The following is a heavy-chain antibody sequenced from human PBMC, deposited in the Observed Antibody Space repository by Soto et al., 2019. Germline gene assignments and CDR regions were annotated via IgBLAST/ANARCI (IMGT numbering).Heavy chain of an antibody. CDR1: GFTFSSYW. Sequence: VGSLRLSCAASGFTFSSYWMSWVRQAPGKGLEWVANIKQDGSEKYYVDSVKGRFTISRDNAKNSLYLQMNSLRAEDTAVYYCARVGSYYDSSGYYPPYNWFDPWGQGTLVTVSS. J-gene: IGHJ5*02. D-gene: IGHD3-22*01. CDR3: ARVGSYYDSSGYYPPYNWFDP. CDR2: IKQDGSEK. V-gene: IGHV3-7*01.